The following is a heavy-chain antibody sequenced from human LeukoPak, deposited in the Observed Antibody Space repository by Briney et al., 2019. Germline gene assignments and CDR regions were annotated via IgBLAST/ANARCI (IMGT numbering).Heavy chain of an antibody. D-gene: IGHD3-10*01. CDR3: AKCAPNYGSVTGLRLDY. V-gene: IGHV3-23*01. J-gene: IGHJ4*02. CDR1: GFTFNSYA. CDR2: ISGSDGNT. Sequence: GGSLRLSCVASGFTFNSYAMTWVRQAPGGGLEWVSVISGSDGNTYYADSVKGRFTIYRDNSKNILYLKMISLRAEDTAVYYCAKCAPNYGSVTGLRLDYWGQGTLVTVSS.